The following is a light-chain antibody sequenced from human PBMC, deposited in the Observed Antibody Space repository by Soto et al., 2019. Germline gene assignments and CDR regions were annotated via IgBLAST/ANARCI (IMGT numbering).Light chain of an antibody. V-gene: IGKV1-39*01. J-gene: IGKJ1*01. CDR1: QSVTTD. Sequence: DIQMTQSPSCVSSSVGDRVTITCRASQSVTTDLHWYQQKAGEAPKLLIYAIYNLQSGVSSSFSGSAFGTDYSLIINTLQPEDFATYYCQQAYSTPWTFGQGTKLK. CDR3: QQAYSTPWT. CDR2: AIY.